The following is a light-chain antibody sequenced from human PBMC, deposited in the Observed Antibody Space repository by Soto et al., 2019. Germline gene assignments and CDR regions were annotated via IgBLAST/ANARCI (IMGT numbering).Light chain of an antibody. CDR2: DVS. V-gene: IGLV2-18*02. Sequence: QSVLTQPPSVSGSPGQSVAISCTGTSSDVGSYNRVSWYQQPPGTAPKLMIYDVSDRPSGVPDRFSGSKSGNTASLTIPGLQAEDEADYYCSSYTSSSTYVFGTGTKVTVL. CDR3: SSYTSSSTYV. J-gene: IGLJ1*01. CDR1: SSDVGSYNR.